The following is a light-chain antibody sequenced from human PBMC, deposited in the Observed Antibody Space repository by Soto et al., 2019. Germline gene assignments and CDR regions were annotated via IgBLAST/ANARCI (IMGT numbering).Light chain of an antibody. CDR3: QQYNHYSSWT. CDR1: HSITRR. V-gene: IGKV1-5*03. Sequence: IHMTQSPSTLSASVGDRVTLACRASHSITRRLALYHQKPAKAPKVLIYRAATLEGGGPSTFSGSGSGTEFTLTISSLQPDDFATYYCQQYNHYSSWTFGQGTKVDI. J-gene: IGKJ1*01. CDR2: RAA.